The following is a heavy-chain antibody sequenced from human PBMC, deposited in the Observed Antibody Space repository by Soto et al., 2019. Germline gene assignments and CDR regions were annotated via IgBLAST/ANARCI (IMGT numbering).Heavy chain of an antibody. J-gene: IGHJ5*02. CDR3: ARVFWVAAHKWFDP. D-gene: IGHD2-15*01. V-gene: IGHV3-30-3*01. Sequence: GGSLRLSCAASGFTFSSYAMHWVRQAPGKGLEWVAVISYDGSNKYYADSVKGRFTISRDNSKNTLYLQMNSLRAEDTAVYYCARVFWVAAHKWFDPWGQGTLVTVSS. CDR1: GFTFSSYA. CDR2: ISYDGSNK.